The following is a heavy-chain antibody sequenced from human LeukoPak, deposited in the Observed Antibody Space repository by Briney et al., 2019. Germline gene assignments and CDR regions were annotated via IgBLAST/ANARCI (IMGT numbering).Heavy chain of an antibody. J-gene: IGHJ4*02. CDR3: AGPGIAAAGTGGSDY. Sequence: KTSETLSLTCTVSGGSLSNYYWSWIRQAPGKGLEWIGRIYTSGSTNYNPSLKSRVTMSVDTSKNQFSLKLSSVTAADTAVYYCAGPGIAAAGTGGSDYWGQGTLVTVSS. D-gene: IGHD6-13*01. CDR1: GGSLSNYY. CDR2: IYTSGST. V-gene: IGHV4-4*07.